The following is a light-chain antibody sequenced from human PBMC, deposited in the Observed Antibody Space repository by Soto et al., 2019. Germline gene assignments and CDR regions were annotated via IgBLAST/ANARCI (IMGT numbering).Light chain of an antibody. CDR1: QSISSW. V-gene: IGKV1-5*01. Sequence: DIQMTQSPSTLSASVGDRVTITCRASQSISSWLAWYKQKPGKAPKLLIYDASSLESVVPSRFSGSGSGTEFTLTISSLQHDHLAPYYYQQYNSYSSTFGQGTKLEIK. J-gene: IGKJ2*01. CDR2: DAS. CDR3: QQYNSYSST.